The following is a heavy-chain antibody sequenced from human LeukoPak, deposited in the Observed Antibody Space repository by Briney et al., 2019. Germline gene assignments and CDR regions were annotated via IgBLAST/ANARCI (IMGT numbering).Heavy chain of an antibody. CDR3: AKRGGTTVTTSNFHMDV. CDR1: GFTFSSYG. CDR2: IGDDGSNK. Sequence: GGSLRLSCTASGFTFSSYGMHWVRQAPGKGLEWVAFIGDDGSNKYTADSARGRFTLSRDNSKDTVYLQMNSLRAEDTAVYYCAKRGGTTVTTSNFHMDVWGKGTTVTVSS. V-gene: IGHV3-30*02. D-gene: IGHD4-17*01. J-gene: IGHJ6*03.